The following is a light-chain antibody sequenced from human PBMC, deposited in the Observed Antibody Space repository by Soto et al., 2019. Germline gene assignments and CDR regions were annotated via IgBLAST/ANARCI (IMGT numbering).Light chain of an antibody. CDR1: QSVSSY. CDR2: DAS. J-gene: IGKJ4*01. V-gene: IGKV3-11*01. Sequence: EIVLTQSPATTSLSPGERATLYCRASQSVSSYLACYQQQPGQATRLLSYDASNSDTGIPARFSGSGSGTDFPRTSRCLEPEDVAVYYCQQRSSSLTLGGGTKVEIK. CDR3: QQRSSSLT.